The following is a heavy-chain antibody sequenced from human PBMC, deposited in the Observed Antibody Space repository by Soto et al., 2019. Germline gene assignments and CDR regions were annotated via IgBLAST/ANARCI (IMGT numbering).Heavy chain of an antibody. CDR3: ARDRGNWNYLNWFDP. CDR1: GGTFSSYA. J-gene: IGHJ5*02. CDR2: IIPIFGTA. D-gene: IGHD1-7*01. V-gene: IGHV1-69*01. Sequence: QVQLVQSGAEVQKPGSSVKVSCKATGGTFSSYAISWVRQAPGQGLEWMGGIIPIFGTANYAQKFQGRVTISADEATSTAYMELSSLRSEDTAVYYCARDRGNWNYLNWFDPWGQGTLVTVSS.